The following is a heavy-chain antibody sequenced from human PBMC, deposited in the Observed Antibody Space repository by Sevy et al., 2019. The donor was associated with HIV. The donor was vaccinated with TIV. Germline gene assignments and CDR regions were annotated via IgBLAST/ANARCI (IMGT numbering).Heavy chain of an antibody. J-gene: IGHJ6*02. CDR1: GFTFSSYS. CDR2: ISSSSSYI. D-gene: IGHD1-20*01. CDR3: ARDARHITGTPGRYGMDV. V-gene: IGHV3-21*01. Sequence: GGSLRLSCAASGFTFSSYSMNWVRQAPGKGLEWVSSISSSSSYIYYADSVKGRFTISRDNAKNSRYLQMNSLRAEDTAVYYCARDARHITGTPGRYGMDVWGQGTTVTVSS.